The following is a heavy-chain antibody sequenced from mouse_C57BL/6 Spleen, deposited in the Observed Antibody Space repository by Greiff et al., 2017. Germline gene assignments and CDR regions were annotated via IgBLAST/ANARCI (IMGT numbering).Heavy chain of an antibody. CDR1: GFNIKDDY. CDR2: IDPENGDT. CDR3: TPLTGTGTD. Sequence: VQLQQSGAELVRPGASVKLSCTASGFNIKDDYMHWVKQRPEQGLEWIGWIDPENGDTEYASKFQGKATITADTSSNTAYLQLSSLTSEDTAVYYCTPLTGTGTDWGQGTLVTVSA. D-gene: IGHD4-1*01. J-gene: IGHJ3*01. V-gene: IGHV14-4*01.